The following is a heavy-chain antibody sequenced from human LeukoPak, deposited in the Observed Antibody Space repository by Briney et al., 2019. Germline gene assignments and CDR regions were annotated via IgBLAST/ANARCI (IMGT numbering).Heavy chain of an antibody. V-gene: IGHV1-2*02. CDR3: ARGGSCSGGSCSFPHFDY. CDR2: VYPNNGGT. D-gene: IGHD2-15*01. J-gene: IGHJ4*02. CDR1: GYTFTGYY. Sequence: ASVKVSCKASGYTFTGYYIYWLRQAPGQGLKWMGWVYPNNGGTNYAQDFQGRVTMTRDTSISTAYMELSRLRSDDTAVYYCARGGSCSGGSCSFPHFDYSGQGTLVTVSS.